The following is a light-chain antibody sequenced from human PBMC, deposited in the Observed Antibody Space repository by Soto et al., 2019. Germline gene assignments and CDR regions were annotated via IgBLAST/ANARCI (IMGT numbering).Light chain of an antibody. CDR1: QSVSNN. V-gene: IGKV3-11*01. CDR2: EAS. J-gene: IGKJ4*01. Sequence: VMTQSPATLSLFPGERATLSCRASQSVSNNLAWYQQKSGQSPRLLIYEASNRATGIPARFSGSGSGADFTLTISSLEPEDFALYYCQQHINWPLTFGGGTKVEIK. CDR3: QQHINWPLT.